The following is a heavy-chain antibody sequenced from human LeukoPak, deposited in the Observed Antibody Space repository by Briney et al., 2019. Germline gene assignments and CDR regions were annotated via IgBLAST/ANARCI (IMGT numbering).Heavy chain of an antibody. CDR1: GFTFSSYA. V-gene: IGHV3-30-3*01. Sequence: GGSLRLSCAASGFTFSSYAMHWVRQAPGRGLEWVAVISYDGSHKYYADSVKGRFTISRDNSKNTLYLQMNSLRAEDTAVYYCARGMSSGYDFDYWGQGTLVTVSS. CDR2: ISYDGSHK. J-gene: IGHJ4*02. CDR3: ARGMSSGYDFDY. D-gene: IGHD5-12*01.